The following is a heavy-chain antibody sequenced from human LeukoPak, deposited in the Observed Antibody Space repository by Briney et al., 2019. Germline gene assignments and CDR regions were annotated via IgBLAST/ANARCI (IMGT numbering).Heavy chain of an antibody. V-gene: IGHV3-23*01. CDR2: ISGSGGST. CDR3: ARDMGIRLVIINYFDY. D-gene: IGHD3-9*01. CDR1: GFTSSSYA. J-gene: IGHJ4*02. Sequence: PGGSLRLSCAASGFTSSSYAMSWVRQAPGKGLEWVSAISGSGGSTYYADSVKGRFTISRDNSKNTLYLQMNSLRAEDTAVYYCARDMGIRLVIINYFDYWGQGTLVTVSS.